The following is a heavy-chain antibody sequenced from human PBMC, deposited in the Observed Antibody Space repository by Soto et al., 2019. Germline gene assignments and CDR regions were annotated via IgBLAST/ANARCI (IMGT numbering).Heavy chain of an antibody. CDR3: AKGVITMVRGILAH. V-gene: IGHV3-23*01. CDR1: GFTFSSYA. Sequence: GGSLRLSCAASGFTFSSYAMSWVRQAPGRGLEWVSGISGSGGSTYYADSVKGRFTISRDNSKNTLYLQMNSLRAEDTAVYYCAKGVITMVRGILAHWGQGILVTVSS. CDR2: ISGSGGST. D-gene: IGHD3-10*01. J-gene: IGHJ4*02.